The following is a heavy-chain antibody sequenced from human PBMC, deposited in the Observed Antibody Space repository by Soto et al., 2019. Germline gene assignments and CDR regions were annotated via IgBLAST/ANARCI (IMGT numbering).Heavy chain of an antibody. Sequence: EVQLVESGGGLVKPGGSLRLSCAASGFTFSSYSMNWVRQAPGKGLEWVSSISSSSSYIYYADSVKGRFTISRDNAKNSLYLQRNSLRAEDTAVYYCARDRTVGSDSGSFDYWGQGTLVTVSS. CDR1: GFTFSSYS. D-gene: IGHD1-26*01. J-gene: IGHJ4*02. CDR2: ISSSSSYI. V-gene: IGHV3-21*01. CDR3: ARDRTVGSDSGSFDY.